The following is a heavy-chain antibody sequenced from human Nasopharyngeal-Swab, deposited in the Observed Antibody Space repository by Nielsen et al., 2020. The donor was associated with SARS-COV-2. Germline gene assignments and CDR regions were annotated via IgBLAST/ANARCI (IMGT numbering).Heavy chain of an antibody. J-gene: IGHJ4*02. D-gene: IGHD2-8*02. CDR2: IYSGGST. Sequence: GGSLRLSCAASGFTVSSNYMSWVRQAPGKGLEWVSVIYSGGSTYYADSVKGRFTISRDNSKNTLYLQMNSLRAEDTAVYYCAKDTSLVGATFDYWGQGTLVTVSS. V-gene: IGHV3-53*01. CDR1: GFTVSSNY. CDR3: AKDTSLVGATFDY.